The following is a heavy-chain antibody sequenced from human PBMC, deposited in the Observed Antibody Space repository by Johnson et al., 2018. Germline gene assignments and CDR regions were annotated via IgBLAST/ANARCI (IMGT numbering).Heavy chain of an antibody. V-gene: IGHV3-23*04. CDR1: GFTFGNFA. Sequence: VQLVQSGGDLVHPGGSLRLSCAASGFTFGNFAMSWVRQAPGKGLEWVSSIHGGGGGAYYSDYVKGRFTISRDNSKNMLSLQMNSLRADDTAVYYCAKDFVSWNRIFDPFDIWGRGTMVTVSS. CDR2: IHGGGGGA. D-gene: IGHD2-15*01. CDR3: AKDFVSWNRIFDPFDI. J-gene: IGHJ3*02.